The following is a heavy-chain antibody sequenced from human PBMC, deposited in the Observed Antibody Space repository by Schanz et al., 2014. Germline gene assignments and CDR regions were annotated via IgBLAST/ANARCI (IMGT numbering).Heavy chain of an antibody. CDR2: INPSGGST. V-gene: IGHV1-46*01. J-gene: IGHJ4*02. Sequence: QVQLEQSGAEVKKPGASVKVSCKTSGYAFSDYGITWVRQAPGQGLQWMGMINPSGGSTTYAQKFQGRVTMTRDTSTSTVYMELSSLRSEDTAVYYCARGYGDSPTDFWGQGTLVTVSS. D-gene: IGHD4-17*01. CDR1: GYAFSDYG. CDR3: ARGYGDSPTDF.